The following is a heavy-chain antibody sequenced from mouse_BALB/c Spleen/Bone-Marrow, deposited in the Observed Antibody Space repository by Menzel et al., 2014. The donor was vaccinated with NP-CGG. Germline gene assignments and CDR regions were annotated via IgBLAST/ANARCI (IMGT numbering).Heavy chain of an antibody. V-gene: IGHV4-1*02. D-gene: IGHD1-2*01. CDR2: INPDSRTI. CDR3: ARPDSHGHVSY. Sequence: EVKLMESGGGLVQPGGSLKLSCAASGFDFSRYWMSWVRQAPGKGLEWIGEINPDSRTINYSPSLKDKFIISRDNAKNTLYLRLNKVSSEDTALYYCARPDSHGHVSYWGQGTTLPVPS. J-gene: IGHJ2*01. CDR1: GFDFSRYW.